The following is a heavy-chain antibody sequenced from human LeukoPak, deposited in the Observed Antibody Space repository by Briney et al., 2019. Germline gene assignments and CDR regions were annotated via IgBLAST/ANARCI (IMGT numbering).Heavy chain of an antibody. J-gene: IGHJ5*02. Sequence: SEPLSLTCTVSGGSISSSSYYWGWIRPPPGKGLEWIGSIYYSGSTYYNPSLKSRVTISVDASKNQFSLKLSSVTAADTAVYYCARTTRRSLYNWFDPWGQGTLVTVSS. V-gene: IGHV4-39*07. CDR2: IYYSGST. CDR3: ARTTRRSLYNWFDP. CDR1: GGSISSSSYY. D-gene: IGHD1-1*01.